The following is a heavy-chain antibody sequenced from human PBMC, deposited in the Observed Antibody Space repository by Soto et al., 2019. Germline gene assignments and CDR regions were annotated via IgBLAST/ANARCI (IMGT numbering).Heavy chain of an antibody. CDR3: AREGSSWYYFDY. V-gene: IGHV3-74*01. J-gene: IGHJ4*02. D-gene: IGHD6-13*01. CDR2: INSDGSST. CDR1: GFTFSSYW. Sequence: GGSLRLSCAASGFTFSSYWMHWVRQAPGKGLVWVSRINSDGSSTSYADSVKGRFTISRDNAKNTLYLQMNSLRAEDTAVYYCAREGSSWYYFDYWGQGTLVTVSS.